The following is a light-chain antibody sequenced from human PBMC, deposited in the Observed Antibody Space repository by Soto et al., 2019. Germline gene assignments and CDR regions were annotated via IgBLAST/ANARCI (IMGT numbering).Light chain of an antibody. J-gene: IGKJ4*01. CDR2: QTS. Sequence: VLTQSPATLSSFPGDRVTLYCRASQYINTRLAWYQHRPGQAPSLLIYQTSIRATGIPDRFSGSGSGTDFTLTISRLEPEDFAVYYCQHRSNWPLTFGGGTKVDIK. CDR3: QHRSNWPLT. V-gene: IGKV3D-20*02. CDR1: QYINTR.